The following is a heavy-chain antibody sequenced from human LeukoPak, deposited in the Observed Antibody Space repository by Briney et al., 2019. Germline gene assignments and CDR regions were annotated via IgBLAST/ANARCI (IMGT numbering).Heavy chain of an antibody. D-gene: IGHD2/OR15-2a*01. CDR3: ALLRMRSDY. Sequence: PCETLTLTCAVYGGSFSGYYWSWIRQPPGKGLEWIGEINHRGSTNFYPSLKSRVTISVDTSKNQFSLKLSSVTAADTAVYYCALLRMRSDYWGQGTLVTVSS. J-gene: IGHJ4*02. V-gene: IGHV4-34*01. CDR1: GGSFSGYY. CDR2: INHRGST.